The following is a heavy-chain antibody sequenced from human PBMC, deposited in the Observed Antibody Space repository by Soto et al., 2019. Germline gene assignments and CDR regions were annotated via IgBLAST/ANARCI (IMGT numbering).Heavy chain of an antibody. J-gene: IGHJ4*02. V-gene: IGHV3-21*01. CDR3: ARGPPCDY. CDR1: GFTFSSYS. CDR2: ISGRSSYI. Sequence: SLRLSCAASGFTFSSYSMNWVRQAPGKGLEWVSSISGRSSYIYYADSVKGRFTISRDNAKNSLYLQMNSLRAEDTAVYYCARGPPCDYWGQGTLVTVSS.